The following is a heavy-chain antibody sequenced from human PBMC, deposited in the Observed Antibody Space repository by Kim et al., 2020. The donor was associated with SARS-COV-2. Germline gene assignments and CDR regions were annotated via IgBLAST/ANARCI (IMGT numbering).Heavy chain of an antibody. Sequence: GGSLRLSCAASGFTFSSYAMSWVRQAPGKGLEWVSAISGSGGSTYYADSVKGRFTISRDNSKNTLYLQMNSLRAEHTAVYYCAKWDFWSGYPYYFDYWGQGTLVTVSS. D-gene: IGHD3-3*01. CDR1: GFTFSSYA. V-gene: IGHV3-23*01. CDR2: ISGSGGST. CDR3: AKWDFWSGYPYYFDY. J-gene: IGHJ4*02.